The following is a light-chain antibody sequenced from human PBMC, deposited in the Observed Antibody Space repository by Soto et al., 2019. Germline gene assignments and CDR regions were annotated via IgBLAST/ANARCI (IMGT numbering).Light chain of an antibody. CDR2: GAS. Sequence: EVVLTQSPATLSVSPGERVTLSCRASQSVYTNLAWYQQKKPGQAPRLLIHGASTRATSIPARFSGSGSGTEFTLTISSLQSEDFAIYYCQEYNNWPLITFGQGTRLEIK. V-gene: IGKV3-15*01. J-gene: IGKJ5*01. CDR3: QEYNNWPLIT. CDR1: QSVYTN.